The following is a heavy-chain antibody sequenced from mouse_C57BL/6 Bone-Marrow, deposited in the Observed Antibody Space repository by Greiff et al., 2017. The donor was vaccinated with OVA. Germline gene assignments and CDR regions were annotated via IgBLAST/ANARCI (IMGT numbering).Heavy chain of an antibody. D-gene: IGHD2-2*01. CDR2: ISSGSSTI. J-gene: IGHJ2*01. V-gene: IGHV5-17*01. CDR1: GFTFSDYG. Sequence: DVKLVESGGGLVKPGGSLKLSCAASGFTFSDYGMHWVRQAPEKGLEWVAYISSGSSTIYYADTVKGRFTISRDNAKNTLFLQMTSLRSEDTAMYYCARNGYDNLDYWGQGTTLTVSS. CDR3: ARNGYDNLDY.